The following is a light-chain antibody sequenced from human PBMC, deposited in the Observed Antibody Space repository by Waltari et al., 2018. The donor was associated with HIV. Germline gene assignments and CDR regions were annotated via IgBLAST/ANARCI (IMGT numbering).Light chain of an antibody. CDR1: LSTLGGNF. J-gene: IGLJ3*02. V-gene: IGLV1-47*01. CDR3: STWDNSLSHWV. Sequence: QSVVTQPPSASGTPGQNISISCSGDLSTLGGNFVSWYQQRPGTATRLLIYRNDQRPSGVPDRFSGSKSATSASLAISGLRSEDEADYHCSTWDNSLSHWVFGGGTKVTVL. CDR2: RND.